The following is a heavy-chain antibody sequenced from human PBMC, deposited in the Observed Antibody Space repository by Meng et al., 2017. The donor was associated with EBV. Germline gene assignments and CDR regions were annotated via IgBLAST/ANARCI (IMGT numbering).Heavy chain of an antibody. CDR3: ARETSGYDFNWFDP. D-gene: IGHD5-12*01. CDR1: GYTFTRYG. J-gene: IGHJ5*02. Sequence: QVRGGGAGAGVEKRGGPGRVSWKVSGYTFTRYGISWVGQGPGQGLEWMGWISAYNGNTNYAQKLQGRVTMTTDTSTSTAYMELRSLRSDDTAVYYCARETSGYDFNWFDPWGQGTLVTVSS. CDR2: ISAYNGNT. V-gene: IGHV1-18*01.